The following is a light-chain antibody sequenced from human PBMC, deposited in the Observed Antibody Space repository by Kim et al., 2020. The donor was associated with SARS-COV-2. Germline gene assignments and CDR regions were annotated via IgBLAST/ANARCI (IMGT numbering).Light chain of an antibody. Sequence: VTISCTGSSSNIGAGYDVHWYQQLPGTAPKLLIYGNSNRPSGVPDRFSGSKSGTSASLAITGLQAEDEADYYCQSYDSSLSDSVFGTGTKVTVL. CDR2: GNS. CDR3: QSYDSSLSDSV. V-gene: IGLV1-40*01. J-gene: IGLJ1*01. CDR1: SSNIGAGYD.